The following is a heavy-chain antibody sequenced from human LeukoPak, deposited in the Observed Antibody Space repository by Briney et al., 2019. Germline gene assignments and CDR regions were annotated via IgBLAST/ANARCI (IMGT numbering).Heavy chain of an antibody. CDR3: ARDHRPGYYDFWSGYLYYFDY. CDR2: ISSSGRSI. Sequence: GGSLRLSCAASGFTFSNYEMNWVRQAPGKGLERLSYISSSGRSIYYAGSVKGRFTISRDNAKNSLYLQMNSLRAEDTAVYYCARDHRPGYYDFWSGYLYYFDYWGQGTLVTVSS. CDR1: GFTFSNYE. D-gene: IGHD3-3*01. V-gene: IGHV3-48*03. J-gene: IGHJ4*02.